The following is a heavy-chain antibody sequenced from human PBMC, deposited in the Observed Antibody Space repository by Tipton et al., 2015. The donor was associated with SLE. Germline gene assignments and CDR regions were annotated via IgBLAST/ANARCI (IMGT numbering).Heavy chain of an antibody. CDR2: AYTDGKT. CDR3: ARASPGVWCFDL. Sequence: TLSLTCTVSGGSISSGGYYWSWIRQPAGKGLEWIGRAYTDGKTNYNPSPKSRVTISVDTSKNHFSLKLSSVTAADTAVYYCARASPGVWCFDLWGRGSLVTVSS. D-gene: IGHD2-8*01. J-gene: IGHJ2*01. V-gene: IGHV4-61*02. CDR1: GGSISSGGYY.